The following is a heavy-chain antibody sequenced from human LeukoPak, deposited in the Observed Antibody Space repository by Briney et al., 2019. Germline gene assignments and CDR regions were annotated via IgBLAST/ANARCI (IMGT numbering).Heavy chain of an antibody. CDR3: AGSTVTAPDYNWFDP. J-gene: IGHJ5*02. CDR1: GGSISSGGYS. D-gene: IGHD4-17*01. Sequence: SETLSLTCAVSGGSISSGGYSWSWIRQPPGKGLEWIGYIYYSGSTYYNPSLKSRVTISVDTSKNQFSLKLSSVTAADTAVYYCAGSTVTAPDYNWFDPWGQGTLVTVSS. V-gene: IGHV4-30-4*07. CDR2: IYYSGST.